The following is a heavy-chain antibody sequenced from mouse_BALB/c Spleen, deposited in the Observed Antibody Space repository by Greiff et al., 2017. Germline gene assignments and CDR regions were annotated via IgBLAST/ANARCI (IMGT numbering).Heavy chain of an antibody. CDR3: ARDGGTGYFDV. J-gene: IGHJ1*01. D-gene: IGHD3-3*01. CDR2: INPSNGGT. CDR1: GYTFTSYY. Sequence: QVQLQQPGAELVKPGASVKLSCKASGYTFTSYYMYWVKQRPGQGLEWIGGINPSNGGTNFNEKFKSKATLTVDKSSSTAYMQLSSLTSEDSAVYYCARDGGTGYFDVWGAGTTVTVSS. V-gene: IGHV1S81*02.